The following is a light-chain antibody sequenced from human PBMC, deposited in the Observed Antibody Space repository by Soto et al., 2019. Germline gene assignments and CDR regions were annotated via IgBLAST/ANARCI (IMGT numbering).Light chain of an antibody. CDR2: EVN. V-gene: IGLV2-8*01. CDR3: SSYAGGIKWV. J-gene: IGLJ3*02. Sequence: QSALTQPPSASGSPGQSVTISCTGTSSDVGGYNFVSWYQQHPGKAPKFMIYEVNKRPSGVPDRFSGSKSGNTASLTVSGLQAEDEADYYCSSYAGGIKWVFGGGTKVTVL. CDR1: SSDVGGYNF.